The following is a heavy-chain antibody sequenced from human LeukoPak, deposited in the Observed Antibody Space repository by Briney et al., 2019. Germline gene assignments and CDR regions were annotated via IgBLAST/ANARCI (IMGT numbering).Heavy chain of an antibody. V-gene: IGHV3-21*01. CDR2: ISSSSSYI. D-gene: IGHD5-18*01. CDR1: GFTISNYW. CDR3: ASGTWIQLWLRPPGDY. J-gene: IGHJ4*02. Sequence: TGGSLRLSCVGSGFTISNYWMHWVRQAPGKGLEWVSSISSSSSYIYYADSVKGRFTISRDNAKNSLYLQMNSLRAEDTAVYYCASGTWIQLWLRPPGDYWGQGTLVTVSS.